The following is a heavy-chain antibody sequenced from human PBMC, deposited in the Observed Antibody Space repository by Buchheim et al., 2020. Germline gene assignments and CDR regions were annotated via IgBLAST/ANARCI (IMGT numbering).Heavy chain of an antibody. D-gene: IGHD3-3*01. J-gene: IGHJ4*02. CDR3: AREVGHYDFWSGYYPSTGNNPYYFDY. Sequence: EVQLVESGGGLVQPGGSLRFSCAASGFTFSSYWMHWVRQAPGKGLVWVSRINSDGSSTSYADSVKGRFTISRDNAKNTLYLQMNSLRAEDTAMYYCAREVGHYDFWSGYYPSTGNNPYYFDYWGQGTL. CDR2: INSDGSST. CDR1: GFTFSSYW. V-gene: IGHV3-74*01.